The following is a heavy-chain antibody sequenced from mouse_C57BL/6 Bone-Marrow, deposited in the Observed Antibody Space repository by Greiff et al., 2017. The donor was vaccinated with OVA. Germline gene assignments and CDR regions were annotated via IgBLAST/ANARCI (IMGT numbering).Heavy chain of an antibody. J-gene: IGHJ2*01. CDR1: GFTFSSYA. Sequence: DVMLVESGGGLVKPGGSLKLSCAASGFTFSSYAMSWVRQTPEKRLEWVATISDGGSYTYYPDNVKGRFTISRDNAKNNLYLQMSHLKSEDTAMYYCARELIFDYWGQGTTLTVSS. CDR3: ARELIFDY. CDR2: ISDGGSYT. V-gene: IGHV5-4*01.